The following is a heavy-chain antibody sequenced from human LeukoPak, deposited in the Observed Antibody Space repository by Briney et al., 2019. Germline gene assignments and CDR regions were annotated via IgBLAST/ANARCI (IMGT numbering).Heavy chain of an antibody. V-gene: IGHV3-23*01. D-gene: IGHD6-19*01. Sequence: GGSLRLSCTVSGFTLSSYEMSWIRQAPGKGLEWVSSIDYDGGSGHYADSVKGRFTISRDNSNNPLFLHLNSLRGEDTAVYYCTRNSGWYGLSWGQGTLVTVSS. CDR1: GFTLSSYE. CDR2: IDYDGGSG. CDR3: TRNSGWYGLS. J-gene: IGHJ1*01.